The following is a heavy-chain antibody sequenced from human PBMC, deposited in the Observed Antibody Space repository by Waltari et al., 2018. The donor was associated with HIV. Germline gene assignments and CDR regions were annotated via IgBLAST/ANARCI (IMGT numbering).Heavy chain of an antibody. Sequence: QVQLVESGGGVVQPGRSLRLSCAASGFNFNIYAMQWVRQGPGKGVGWWARMPADGNEKEADSRRDPFYISRDSFKNTLDLQMNSLRPEDTAMYYWARGDTLDYYDRPYDHWGQGTLVTVSS. CDR3: ARGDTLDYYDRPYDH. D-gene: IGHD3-22*01. CDR2: MPADGNE. CDR1: GFNFNIYA. J-gene: IGHJ4*02. V-gene: IGHV3-30*03.